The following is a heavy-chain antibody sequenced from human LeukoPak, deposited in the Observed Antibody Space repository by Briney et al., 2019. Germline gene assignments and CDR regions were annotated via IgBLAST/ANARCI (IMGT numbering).Heavy chain of an antibody. V-gene: IGHV3-23*01. CDR2: ISGSGGST. CDR1: GFTFSSYW. Sequence: SGGSLRLSCAASGFTFSSYWMHWVRQAPGKGLEWVSAISGSGGSTYYADSVKGRFTISRDNSKNTLYLQMNSRRAEDTAVYYCAKGSRIAAAGNWFDPWGQGTLVTVSS. D-gene: IGHD6-13*01. J-gene: IGHJ5*02. CDR3: AKGSRIAAAGNWFDP.